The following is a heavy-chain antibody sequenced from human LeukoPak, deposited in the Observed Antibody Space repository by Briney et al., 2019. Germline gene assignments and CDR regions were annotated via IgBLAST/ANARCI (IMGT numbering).Heavy chain of an antibody. CDR2: ICPDGTVT. J-gene: IGHJ4*02. CDR3: VRDFRSADY. CDR1: GFTXXSYA. Sequence: LRLSCSASGFTXXSYALYWVRQAPGKGPMWVSRICPDGTVTNYADSVKARFSISRDNARNTVYLQMNSLRAEDTAVYYCVRDFRSADYWGQGTLVTVSS. V-gene: IGHV3-74*01.